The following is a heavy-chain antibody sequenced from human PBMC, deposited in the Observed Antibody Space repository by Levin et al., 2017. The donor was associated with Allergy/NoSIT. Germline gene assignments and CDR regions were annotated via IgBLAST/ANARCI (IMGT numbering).Heavy chain of an antibody. CDR2: ISADTDNT. CDR1: RDTFTTYG. CDR3: ARGADGDPFAF. V-gene: IGHV1-18*01. J-gene: IGHJ4*02. Sequence: AASVKVSCRTSRDTFTTYGITWVRQAPGQGLEWLGWISADTDNTNNAQKFQGRVTVTTDTNTNTVYMELRSLRPDDTAVYFCARGADGDPFAFWGQGTLVIVSS. D-gene: IGHD4-17*01.